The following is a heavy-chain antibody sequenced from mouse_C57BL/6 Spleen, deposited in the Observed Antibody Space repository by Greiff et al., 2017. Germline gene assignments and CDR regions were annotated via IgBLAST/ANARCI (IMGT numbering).Heavy chain of an antibody. CDR3: ARQADDYGGRYYFDY. V-gene: IGHV5-6*01. CDR1: GFTFSSYG. CDR2: ISSGGSYT. Sequence: VQLKESGGDLVKPGGSLKLSCAASGFTFSSYGMSWVRQTPDKRLEWVATISSGGSYTYYPDSVKGRFTISRDNAKNTLYLQMSSLKSEDTAMYYCARQADDYGGRYYFDYWGQGTTLTVSS. D-gene: IGHD2-4*01. J-gene: IGHJ2*01.